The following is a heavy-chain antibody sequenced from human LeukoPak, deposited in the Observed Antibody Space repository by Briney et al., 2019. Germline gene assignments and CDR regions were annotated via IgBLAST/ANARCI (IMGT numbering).Heavy chain of an antibody. V-gene: IGHV3-23*01. CDR1: GFTFSSYA. CDR3: AKDPGPAANDAFDI. CDR2: IRGNGANT. J-gene: IGHJ3*02. D-gene: IGHD2-2*01. Sequence: GGSLRLSCAASGFTFSSYAMNWVRQAPGKGLEWVSGIRGNGANTYYADSVKGRFAISRDTSNTVYLQMNSLRAEDTAVYYCAKDPGPAANDAFDIWGQGTMVTVSS.